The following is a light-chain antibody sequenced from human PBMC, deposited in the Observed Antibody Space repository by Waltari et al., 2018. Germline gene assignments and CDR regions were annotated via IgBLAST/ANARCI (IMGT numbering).Light chain of an antibody. Sequence: GAGYDVHWYQQVAGAAPKLLIYSNTNGASGVPDRFSGSKSGTSASLAITGLQAEDEANYYCQSYDTSLSGYVFGTGTKVTVL. CDR2: SNT. CDR3: QSYDTSLSGYV. J-gene: IGLJ1*01. CDR1: GAGYD. V-gene: IGLV1-40*01.